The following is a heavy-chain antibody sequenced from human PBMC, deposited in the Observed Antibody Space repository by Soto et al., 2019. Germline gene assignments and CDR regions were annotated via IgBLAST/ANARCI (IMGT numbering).Heavy chain of an antibody. J-gene: IGHJ6*02. D-gene: IGHD2-8*01. Sequence: GGSLRLSCAASSFTFSSYAMNWVRQAPGKGLEWVSTITGSGETTYYGDSVKGRFTISRDNSKNTLYLQMDNLTADDTAIYYCAKDLHRNIVLMVYAISSNYYYYGMDVWGQGTTVTVSS. CDR3: AKDLHRNIVLMVYAISSNYYYYGMDV. CDR2: ITGSGETT. CDR1: SFTFSSYA. V-gene: IGHV3-23*01.